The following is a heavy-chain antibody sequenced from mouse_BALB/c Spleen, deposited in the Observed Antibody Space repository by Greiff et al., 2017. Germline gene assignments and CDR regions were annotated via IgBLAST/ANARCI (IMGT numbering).Heavy chain of an antibody. CDR2: ISSGGSYT. CDR3: ARDSFDY. Sequence: EVQLVESGGGLVKPGGSLKLSCAASGFTFSSYAMSWVRQSPEKRLEWVAEISSGGSYTYYPDTVTGRFTISRDNAKNTLYLEMSGLRSEDTAMYYCARDSFDYWGQGTTLTVSS. CDR1: GFTFSSYA. V-gene: IGHV5-9-4*01. J-gene: IGHJ2*01.